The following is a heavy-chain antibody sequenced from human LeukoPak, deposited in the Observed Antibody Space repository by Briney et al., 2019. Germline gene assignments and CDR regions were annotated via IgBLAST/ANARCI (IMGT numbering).Heavy chain of an antibody. CDR3: AKSGRGTYYYFDY. CDR1: GYTFTRYG. V-gene: IGHV1-18*01. D-gene: IGHD1-26*01. Sequence: ASVKVSCKASGYTFTRYGMSWVRQAPGQGLEWMGWISGSNGNTNYAQKLQGRVTMTTDTSTGTAYMELRSLRSDDTAVYYCAKSGRGTYYYFDYWGQGTLVTVSS. CDR2: ISGSNGNT. J-gene: IGHJ4*02.